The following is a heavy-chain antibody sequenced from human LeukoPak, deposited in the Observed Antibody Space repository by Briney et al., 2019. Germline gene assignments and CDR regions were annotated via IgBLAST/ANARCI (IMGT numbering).Heavy chain of an antibody. D-gene: IGHD3-9*01. V-gene: IGHV3-23*01. CDR3: AKWGDYDVLTGYYVSNY. Sequence: GASLRLSCAASGFTFSNYAMSWVRQAPGKGLEWVSAITGSGGNTYYADSVKGRFTISRDNSKNTVFLQVNSLRAEDTAVYYCAKWGDYDVLTGYYVSNYWGQGTLVTVSS. CDR2: ITGSGGNT. J-gene: IGHJ4*02. CDR1: GFTFSNYA.